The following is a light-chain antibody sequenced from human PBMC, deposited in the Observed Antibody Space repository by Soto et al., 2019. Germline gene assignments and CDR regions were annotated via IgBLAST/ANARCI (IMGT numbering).Light chain of an antibody. CDR2: EVN. J-gene: IGLJ1*01. CDR1: SSDVGAYIY. V-gene: IGLV2-14*03. Sequence: QSALTQPASVSGSPGQSITISCGGTSSDVGAYIYLSWYQQYPGKAPKLIIYEVNNRLKGVSGRFSGSKSDTTAYLTISGLQAEDEADYYCISYSFIDKKVFGTGTKVTVL. CDR3: ISYSFIDKKV.